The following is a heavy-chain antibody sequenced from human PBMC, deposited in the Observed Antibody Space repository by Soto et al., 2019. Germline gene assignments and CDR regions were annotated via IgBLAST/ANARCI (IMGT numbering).Heavy chain of an antibody. D-gene: IGHD3-9*01. J-gene: IGHJ6*02. Sequence: EVPLVESGGGLIQPGGSLRLSCAATGFTVSGKKYLTWVRQAPGKGLEWVTALYDADGTFYADSLTGRLTISRDNSNSALYVQMHSLTCEDTAVYYCARTRSDWSDLLYYSLDVCGHGTTVTVS. V-gene: IGHV3-53*01. CDR1: GFTVSGKKY. CDR3: ARTRSDWSDLLYYSLDV. CDR2: LYDADGT.